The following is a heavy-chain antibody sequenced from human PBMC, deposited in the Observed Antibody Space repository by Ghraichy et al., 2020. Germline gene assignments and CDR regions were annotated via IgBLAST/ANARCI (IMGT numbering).Heavy chain of an antibody. V-gene: IGHV3-23*01. CDR3: AKAWGYCSAATCPSYNWFDP. Sequence: ETLSLTCAASGFPFSSYAISWVRQTPGKGLEWVSSISFSGANTYYAVSVKGRFTISRDNSKNTLYLQMNSLRADDTAVYYCAKAWGYCSAATCPSYNWFDPWGQGTLVTVSS. CDR2: ISFSGANT. J-gene: IGHJ5*02. D-gene: IGHD2-15*01. CDR1: GFPFSSYA.